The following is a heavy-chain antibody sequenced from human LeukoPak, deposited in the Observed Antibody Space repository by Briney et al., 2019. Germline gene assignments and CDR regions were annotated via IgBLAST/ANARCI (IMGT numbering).Heavy chain of an antibody. Sequence: SETLSLTCTVSGGSISSSGYYWGWIRQPPGKGLEWIGTIYYSGNTYYNPSLKSRVTISVDTSKNEFSLKMSSVTAADTAVYYCALMVRGSGAYGMDVWGQGTTVTVSS. CDR2: IYYSGNT. CDR3: ALMVRGSGAYGMDV. V-gene: IGHV4-39*07. J-gene: IGHJ6*02. D-gene: IGHD3-10*01. CDR1: GGSISSSGYY.